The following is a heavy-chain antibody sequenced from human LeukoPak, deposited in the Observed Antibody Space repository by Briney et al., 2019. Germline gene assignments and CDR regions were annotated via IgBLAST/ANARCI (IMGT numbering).Heavy chain of an antibody. CDR2: IYSDGRT. D-gene: IGHD3-10*01. V-gene: IGHV3-53*01. Sequence: GGSLRLSCAASGFTVSSNYMSRVRQAPGKGLEWVSVIYSDGRTYYADSVKGRFSISRDNSKNTLYLQMDTLRAEDTAVYYCAKLKGWYGEGYFDYWGQGTLVTVSA. J-gene: IGHJ4*02. CDR3: AKLKGWYGEGYFDY. CDR1: GFTVSSNY.